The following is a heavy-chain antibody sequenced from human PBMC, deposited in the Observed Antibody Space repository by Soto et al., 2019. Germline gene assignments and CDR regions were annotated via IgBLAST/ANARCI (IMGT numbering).Heavy chain of an antibody. V-gene: IGHV3-30*03. CDR2: ISYDEIDK. CDR1: GFTFSSYW. D-gene: IGHD3-10*01. Sequence: PGGSLRLSCAASGFTFSSYWMHWVRQAPGKGLEWVALISYDEIDKYFADAVKGRFTISRDNSKNTLYLQMDSLRAEDTAVYYCAGRSGSSDYWGRGTLVTV. CDR3: AGRSGSSDY. J-gene: IGHJ4*02.